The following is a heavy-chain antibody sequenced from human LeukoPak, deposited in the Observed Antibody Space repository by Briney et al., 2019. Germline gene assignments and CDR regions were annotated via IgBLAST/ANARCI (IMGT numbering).Heavy chain of an antibody. Sequence: GGSLRLSCAASGFTFSSYWMSWVRQAPGKGLEWVANIKQDGSEKYYVDSVKGRFTISRDNAKKSLYLQMNSLRAEDTAVYYCARHLSGVTGYTYGRGIDYWGQGTLVTVSS. V-gene: IGHV3-7*01. D-gene: IGHD5-18*01. CDR3: ARHLSGVTGYTYGRGIDY. CDR2: IKQDGSEK. CDR1: GFTFSSYW. J-gene: IGHJ4*02.